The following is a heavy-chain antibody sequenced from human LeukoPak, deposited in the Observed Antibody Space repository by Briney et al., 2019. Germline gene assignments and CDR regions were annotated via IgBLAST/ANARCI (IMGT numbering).Heavy chain of an antibody. V-gene: IGHV3-30-3*01. Sequence: GGSLRLSCAASGFTFSSYAMHWVRQAPGKGLEWVAVISYDGSNKYYADSVKGRFTISRDNSKNTLYLQMNSLRAEDTAVYYCARDPGDYWGQGTLVTVSS. CDR1: GFTFSSYA. CDR3: ARDPGDY. CDR2: ISYDGSNK. J-gene: IGHJ4*02.